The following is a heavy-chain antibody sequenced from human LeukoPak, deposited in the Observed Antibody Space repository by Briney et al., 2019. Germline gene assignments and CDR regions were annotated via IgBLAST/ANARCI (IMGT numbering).Heavy chain of an antibody. J-gene: IGHJ6*03. CDR2: INPNSGGT. CDR1: GYTFTGYY. D-gene: IGHD2-2*01. CDR3: ARSQLISEYHYYYYYMDV. Sequence: ASVKVSCKASGYTFTGYYMHWVRQAPGQGLEWMGWINPNSGGTNYAQKFQGRVTMTRDTSISTAYMELSRLRSDDTAVYYCARSQLISEYHYYYYYMDVWGKGTTVTVSS. V-gene: IGHV1-2*02.